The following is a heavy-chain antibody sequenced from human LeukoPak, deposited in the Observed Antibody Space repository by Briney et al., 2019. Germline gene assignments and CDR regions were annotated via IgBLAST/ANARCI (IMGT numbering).Heavy chain of an antibody. J-gene: IGHJ4*02. Sequence: SETLSLTCTVSGGSLTSGSYCWSWFRQPAGKGLGGSVRIYTGGSTNSKTSLKRRSTITENTSRNHFFLKRSSGTDADTAVYYCARGHYDLWSGYYRFVFWGRGHLATVSS. CDR3: ARGHYDLWSGYYRFVF. CDR1: GGSLTSGSYC. V-gene: IGHV4-61*02. CDR2: IYTGGST. D-gene: IGHD3-3*01.